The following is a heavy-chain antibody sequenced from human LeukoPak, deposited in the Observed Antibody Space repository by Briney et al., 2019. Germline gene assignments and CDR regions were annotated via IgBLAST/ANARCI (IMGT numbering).Heavy chain of an antibody. CDR1: GGSISITNYY. D-gene: IGHD3-22*01. Sequence: SETLSLTCTVSGGSISITNYYWGWLRQPPGTGLEGIGTIYYSGTTYYNPSLKSRVTVSVDTSKNQFSLRLSSVTAADTAVYYCARLTYDSSAYRYYFDFWGQGSLVTVSS. V-gene: IGHV4-39*01. CDR2: IYYSGTT. CDR3: ARLTYDSSAYRYYFDF. J-gene: IGHJ4*02.